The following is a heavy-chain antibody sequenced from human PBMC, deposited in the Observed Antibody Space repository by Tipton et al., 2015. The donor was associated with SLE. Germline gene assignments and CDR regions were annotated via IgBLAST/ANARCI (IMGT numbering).Heavy chain of an antibody. D-gene: IGHD2/OR15-2a*01. V-gene: IGHV4-4*09. J-gene: IGHJ2*01. CDR3: ARFSPPDL. CDR2: IYNGGRT. Sequence: TLSLTCTVSGGSINNYYWSWVRQPPGKGLEWIGFIYNGGRTRYNPSLESRVTMSLDTSKKQFSLRLTSVTAADTAVYYCARFSPPDLWGRGTLVTVSS. CDR1: GGSINNYY.